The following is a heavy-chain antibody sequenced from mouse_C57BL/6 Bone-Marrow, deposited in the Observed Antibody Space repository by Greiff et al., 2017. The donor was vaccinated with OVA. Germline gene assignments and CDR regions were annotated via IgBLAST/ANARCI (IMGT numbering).Heavy chain of an antibody. V-gene: IGHV1-64*01. CDR1: GYTFTSYW. CDR3: ARPITTVVGDFDY. J-gene: IGHJ2*01. D-gene: IGHD1-1*01. Sequence: VQLQQPGAELVKPGASVKLSCKASGYTFTSYWMHWVKQRPGQGLEWIGMIHPNSGSTNYNEKFKSKATLTVDKSSSTAYMQLSSLTSEDSAVYYCARPITTVVGDFDYWGQGTTLTVSS. CDR2: IHPNSGST.